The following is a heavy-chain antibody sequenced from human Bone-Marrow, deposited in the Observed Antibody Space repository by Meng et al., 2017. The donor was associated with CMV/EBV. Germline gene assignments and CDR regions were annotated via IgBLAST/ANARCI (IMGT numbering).Heavy chain of an antibody. V-gene: IGHV3-66*02. CDR1: GFTVSSNY. Sequence: LSLTCAASGFTVSSNYMSWVRQAPGKGLEWVSVIYSGGSTYYADSVKGRFTISRDNSKNTLYLQMNSLRAEDTAVYYCARGKYGDYLSTYFDYWGQGTLVTVSS. CDR2: IYSGGST. J-gene: IGHJ4*02. CDR3: ARGKYGDYLSTYFDY. D-gene: IGHD4-17*01.